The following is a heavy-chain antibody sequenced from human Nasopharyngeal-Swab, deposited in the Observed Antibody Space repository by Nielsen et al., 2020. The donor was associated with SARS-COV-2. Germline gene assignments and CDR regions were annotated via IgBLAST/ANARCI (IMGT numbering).Heavy chain of an antibody. D-gene: IGHD2-2*01. CDR1: GFSLSTSGVG. CDR3: AHSEIVVVPAAKPWFDP. CDR2: IYWNDDK. Sequence: SGPTLVKPTQTLTLTRTFSGFSLSTSGVGVGWIRQPPGKALEWLALIYWNDDKRYSPSLKSRLTITKDTSKNQVVLTMTNMDPVDTATYYCAHSEIVVVPAAKPWFDPWGQGTLVTVSS. J-gene: IGHJ5*02. V-gene: IGHV2-5*01.